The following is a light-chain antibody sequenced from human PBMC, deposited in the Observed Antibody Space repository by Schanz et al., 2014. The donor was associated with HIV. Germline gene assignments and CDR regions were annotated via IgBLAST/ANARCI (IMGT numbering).Light chain of an antibody. CDR3: AVWDDSLNGYV. V-gene: IGLV1-51*01. CDR1: DSNIGSNY. J-gene: IGLJ1*01. Sequence: QSVLTQPPSVSAAPGQKVTISCSGSDSNIGSNYVAWYQQLPGTAPKLLIHDSRKRPSEIPDRFSGSKTGTSATLAISGLQSEDEADYYCAVWDDSLNGYVFGTGTKLTVL. CDR2: DSR.